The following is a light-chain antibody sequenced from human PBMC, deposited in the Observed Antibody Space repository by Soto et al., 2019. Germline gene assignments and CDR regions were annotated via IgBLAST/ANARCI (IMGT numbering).Light chain of an antibody. CDR2: ENN. CDR1: SSNIGNNY. V-gene: IGLV1-51*02. Sequence: QSVLTQPPSVSAALGQKVTISCSGSSSNIGNNYVSWYQQLPGAAPKLLIYENNKRPSGIPDRFSGSKSGTSATLDITGLQPGDEADYYCGAWDTSLSAGGVFGGGTKLTVL. J-gene: IGLJ3*02. CDR3: GAWDTSLSAGGV.